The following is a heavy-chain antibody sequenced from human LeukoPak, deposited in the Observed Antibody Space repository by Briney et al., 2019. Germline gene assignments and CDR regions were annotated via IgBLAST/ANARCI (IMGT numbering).Heavy chain of an antibody. CDR2: INSDGGTT. J-gene: IGHJ4*02. D-gene: IGHD2-2*01. CDR3: ARENCGSTSCYWGFDY. Sequence: PGGSLRLSCAASGFTFSSYWIHWVRQAPGKGLVWVSRINSDGGTTTYADSVKGRFTISRDNAKNTLYLQMSSLRVEDTAMYYCARENCGSTSCYWGFDYWGLETLVTVSS. CDR1: GFTFSSYW. V-gene: IGHV3-74*01.